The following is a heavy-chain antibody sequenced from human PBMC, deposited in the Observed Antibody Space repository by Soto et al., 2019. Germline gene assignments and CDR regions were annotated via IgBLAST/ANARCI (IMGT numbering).Heavy chain of an antibody. J-gene: IGHJ4*02. D-gene: IGHD3-16*02. V-gene: IGHV1-18*01. CDR2: IKPNNGNT. Sequence: QVQLVQSGDEVKKPGASVKVSCKASGYMMNTYGITWVRQAPGQGLEWMGWIKPNNGNTEYAQKVQGRVTMTTDTSTTTAFMELRSLRSDDTAVYYCARGAYGEVSFDYWGQGTLVAVSS. CDR1: GYMMNTYG. CDR3: ARGAYGEVSFDY.